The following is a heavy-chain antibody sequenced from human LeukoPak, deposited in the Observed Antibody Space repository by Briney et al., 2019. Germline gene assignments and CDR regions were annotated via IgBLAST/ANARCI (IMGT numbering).Heavy chain of an antibody. D-gene: IGHD6-13*01. CDR2: IYYSGST. CDR1: GGSISSSSYY. CDR3: ARVAASHYYMDV. Sequence: SETLSLTCTVSGGSISSSSYYWGWIRQPPGKGLEWIGSIYYSGSTYYNPSLKSRVTISVDTSKNQSSLKLSSVTAADTAVYYCARVAASHYYMDVWGKGTTVTISS. J-gene: IGHJ6*03. V-gene: IGHV4-39*07.